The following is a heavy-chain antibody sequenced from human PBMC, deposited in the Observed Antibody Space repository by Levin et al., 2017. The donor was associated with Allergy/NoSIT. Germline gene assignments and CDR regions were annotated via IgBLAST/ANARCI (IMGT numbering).Heavy chain of an antibody. CDR3: ARGPPYYRARYGMDV. CDR1: GGSFSGYY. D-gene: IGHD3-16*01. CDR2: INHSGST. V-gene: IGHV4-34*01. J-gene: IGHJ6*02. Sequence: PSETLSLTCAVYGGSFSGYYWSWIRQPPGKGLEWIGEINHSGSTNYNPSLKSRVTISVDTSKNQFSLKLSSVTAADTAVYFCARGPPYYRARYGMDVWGRGTTVTVSS.